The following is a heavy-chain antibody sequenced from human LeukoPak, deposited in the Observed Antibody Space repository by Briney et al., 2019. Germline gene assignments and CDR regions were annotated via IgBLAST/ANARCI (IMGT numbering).Heavy chain of an antibody. J-gene: IGHJ4*02. CDR1: GGSFSGYY. CDR3: ARRGLGAATTCFHFDY. CDR2: INHSGST. V-gene: IGHV4-34*01. Sequence: SETLSLTCAVYGGSFSGYYWSWIRQPPGKGLEWIGEINHSGSTNYNPSLKSRVTISVDTSRNQFSLKLSSVTAADTAVYYCARRGLGAATTCFHFDYWGQGTLVTVSS. D-gene: IGHD4-17*01.